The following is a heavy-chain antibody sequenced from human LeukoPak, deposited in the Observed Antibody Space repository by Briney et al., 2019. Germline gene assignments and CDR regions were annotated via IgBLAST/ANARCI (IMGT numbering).Heavy chain of an antibody. CDR2: IGGGGGSI. CDR3: AKGMGLAHYYFYGMDV. CDR1: GITFSNFA. J-gene: IGHJ6*02. D-gene: IGHD6-19*01. V-gene: IGHV3-23*01. Sequence: QPGASLRLSCASSGITFSNFAVNWVRPARGEVLEWVSVIGGGGGSIYYADSVEGRFIISRDNSKNTLYLQMTSLRAEDAAIYCCAKGMGLAHYYFYGMDVWGQGTTVTVSS.